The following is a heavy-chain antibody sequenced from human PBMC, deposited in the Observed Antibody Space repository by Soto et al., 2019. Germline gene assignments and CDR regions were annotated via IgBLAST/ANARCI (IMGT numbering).Heavy chain of an antibody. Sequence: TSETLSLTCAVYGGSFSGYYWGWIRQPPGKGLEWIGEINHSGSTNYNPSLKSRVTISVDTSKNQFSLKLSSVTAADTAVYYCARKYSGYDLNYYYYYMDVWGKGTTVTVSS. CDR1: GGSFSGYY. J-gene: IGHJ6*03. CDR3: ARKYSGYDLNYYYYYMDV. V-gene: IGHV4-34*01. D-gene: IGHD5-12*01. CDR2: INHSGST.